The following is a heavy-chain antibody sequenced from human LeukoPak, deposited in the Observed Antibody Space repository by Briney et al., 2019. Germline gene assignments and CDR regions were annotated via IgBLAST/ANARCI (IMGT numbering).Heavy chain of an antibody. CDR2: INRSGST. D-gene: IGHD3-22*01. CDR3: ARVTGYMIEDYFDY. Sequence: SETLSLTCAVYGGSFSGYYWSWIRQPPGKGLEWIGEINRSGSTNYNPSLKSRVTISVDTSKNQFSLKLSSVTAADTAVYYCARVTGYMIEDYFDYWGQGTLVTVSS. CDR1: GGSFSGYY. V-gene: IGHV4-34*01. J-gene: IGHJ4*02.